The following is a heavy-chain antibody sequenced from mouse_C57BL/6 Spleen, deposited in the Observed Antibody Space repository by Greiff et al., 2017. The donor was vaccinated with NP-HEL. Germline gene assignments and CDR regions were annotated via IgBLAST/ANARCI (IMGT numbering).Heavy chain of an antibody. Sequence: QVQLQQSGAELARPGASVKLSCKASGYTFTSYGISWVKQRTGQGLEWIGEIYPRSGNTYYNEKFKGKATLTADNSSSTAYMELRSLTSEDSAVYFCARSGGSSYNDYWGQGTTLTVSS. V-gene: IGHV1-81*01. CDR3: ARSGGSSYNDY. CDR1: GYTFTSYG. CDR2: IYPRSGNT. J-gene: IGHJ2*01. D-gene: IGHD1-1*01.